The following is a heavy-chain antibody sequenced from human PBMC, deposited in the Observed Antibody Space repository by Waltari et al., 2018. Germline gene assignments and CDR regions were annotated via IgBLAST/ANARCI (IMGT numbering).Heavy chain of an antibody. V-gene: IGHV1-3*01. J-gene: IGHJ3*02. Sequence: QVQLVQSGAEVKKPGASVKVSCKASGSTFTSYAMHWVRQAPGQRLEWMGWINAGNGNTKYSQKFQGRVTITRDTSASTAYMELSSLRSEDTAVYYCARDRPYWNYYAFDIWGQGTMVTVSS. CDR3: ARDRPYWNYYAFDI. CDR2: INAGNGNT. CDR1: GSTFTSYA. D-gene: IGHD1-7*01.